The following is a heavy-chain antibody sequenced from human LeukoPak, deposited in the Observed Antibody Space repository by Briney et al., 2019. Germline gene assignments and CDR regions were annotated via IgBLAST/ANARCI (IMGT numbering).Heavy chain of an antibody. V-gene: IGHV3-74*01. CDR2: ITSDGTST. Sequence: PGGSLRLSCAASGFTFSSYWMPWVRQAPGQGLVWVSRITSDGTSTAYADSVKGRFTISRDNAKNTLYLQMNSLRAEDTAVYYCARVAGTYQASRCDYWGQGTLVTVSS. J-gene: IGHJ4*02. CDR1: GFTFSSYW. D-gene: IGHD5-24*01. CDR3: ARVAGTYQASRCDY.